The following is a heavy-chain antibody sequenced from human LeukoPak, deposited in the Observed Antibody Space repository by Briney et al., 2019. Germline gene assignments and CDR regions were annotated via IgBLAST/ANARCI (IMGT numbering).Heavy chain of an antibody. D-gene: IGHD3-10*01. V-gene: IGHV4-4*07. Sequence: SETLSLTCTVSGGSISNYYWSWIRQSAGKGLEWIGRIYTSGSINYNPTLKSRVSMSVDTPKNQFSLKLTSVTAADTAVYYCARARPTMVRGVIILFDYWGQGTLVTVSS. CDR2: IYTSGSI. CDR1: GGSISNYY. J-gene: IGHJ4*02. CDR3: ARARPTMVRGVIILFDY.